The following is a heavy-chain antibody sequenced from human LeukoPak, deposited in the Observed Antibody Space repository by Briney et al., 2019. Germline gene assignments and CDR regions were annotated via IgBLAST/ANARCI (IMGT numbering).Heavy chain of an antibody. CDR3: AKTPGSSYPYYFDY. Sequence: GGTLRLSCAASGFTFSSYGMSWVRQAPGKGLEWVSAISGSGGSTYYADSVKGRFTISRDNSKNTLYLQMNSLRAEDTAVYYCAKTPGSSYPYYFDYWGQGTLSPSPQ. J-gene: IGHJ4*02. D-gene: IGHD3-10*01. V-gene: IGHV3-23*01. CDR2: ISGSGGST. CDR1: GFTFSSYG.